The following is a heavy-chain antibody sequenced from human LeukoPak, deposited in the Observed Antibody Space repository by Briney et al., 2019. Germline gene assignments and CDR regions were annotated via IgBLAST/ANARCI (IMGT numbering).Heavy chain of an antibody. CDR3: AKDCSSTSCLPFDY. D-gene: IGHD2-2*01. V-gene: IGHV1-18*01. Sequence: ASVKVSCKASGYTFISYGISWVRQAPGQGLEWMGWISAYNGNTNYAQKLQGRVTMTTDTSTSTAYMELRSLRSDDTAVYYCAKDCSSTSCLPFDYWGQGTLVTVSS. CDR1: GYTFISYG. J-gene: IGHJ4*02. CDR2: ISAYNGNT.